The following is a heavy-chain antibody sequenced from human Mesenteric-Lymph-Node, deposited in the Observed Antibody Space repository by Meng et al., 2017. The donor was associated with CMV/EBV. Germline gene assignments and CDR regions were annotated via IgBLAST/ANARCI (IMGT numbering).Heavy chain of an antibody. CDR1: GLTFRNAG. D-gene: IGHD3-16*01. V-gene: IGHV3-15*01. CDR3: AKDERFGAINFDH. J-gene: IGHJ4*02. CDR2: IKTRSDYGST. Sequence: GESLKISCAVSGLTFRNAGMSWVRQAPGKGLEWVGRIKTRSDYGSTDYAEPVKGRFTISRDDSKNTLYLQMNSLTTEDTAVYYCAKDERFGAINFDHWGQGTLVTVSS.